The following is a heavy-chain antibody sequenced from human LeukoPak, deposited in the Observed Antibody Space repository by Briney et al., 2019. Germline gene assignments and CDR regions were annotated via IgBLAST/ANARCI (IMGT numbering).Heavy chain of an antibody. Sequence: SETLSLTCTVSGGSISSSSYYWGWIRQPPGKGLEWIGSIYYSGSIYYNPSLKSRVTISVDTSKNQFSLKLSSVTAADTAVYYCARRFWVGYCSSTSCPPSNWFDPWGQGTLVTVSS. D-gene: IGHD2-2*01. CDR2: IYYSGSI. J-gene: IGHJ5*02. CDR3: ARRFWVGYCSSTSCPPSNWFDP. CDR1: GGSISSSSYY. V-gene: IGHV4-39*01.